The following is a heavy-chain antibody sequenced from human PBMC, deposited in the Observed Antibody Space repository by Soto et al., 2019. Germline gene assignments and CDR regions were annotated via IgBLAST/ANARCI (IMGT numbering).Heavy chain of an antibody. Sequence: EDQLVESGGGLVQPRGSLRLTCAVSGFSFRSDWMNWVRQAPGKGLEWVAHTNQDGSEKYYLDSVKGRFTIFRDNAKNSLYLQMNSLRAEDTAVYYCSGGVGDAIWGRGTLVTVSS. CDR3: SGGVGDAI. D-gene: IGHD1-26*01. CDR2: TNQDGSEK. V-gene: IGHV3-7*04. CDR1: GFSFRSDW. J-gene: IGHJ4*02.